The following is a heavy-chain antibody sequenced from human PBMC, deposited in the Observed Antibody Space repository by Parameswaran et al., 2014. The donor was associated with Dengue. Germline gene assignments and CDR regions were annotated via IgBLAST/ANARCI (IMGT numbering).Heavy chain of an antibody. V-gene: IGHV3-23*01. J-gene: IGHJ1*01. CDR3: AKDRRIAVA. Sequence: WIRQPPGKGLEWVSAISGSGGSTYYADSVKGRFTISRDNSKNTLYLQMNSLRAEDTAVYYCAKDRRIAVAWGQGTLVTVSS. D-gene: IGHD6-19*01. CDR2: ISGSGGST.